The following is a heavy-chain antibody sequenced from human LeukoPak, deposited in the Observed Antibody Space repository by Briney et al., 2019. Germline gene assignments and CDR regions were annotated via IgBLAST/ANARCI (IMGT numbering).Heavy chain of an antibody. CDR3: AREGSSTYYYYYMDV. J-gene: IGHJ6*03. D-gene: IGHD1-26*01. CDR2: INWNGGST. Sequence: GGSLRLSCAASGFTFDAYAMSWVRQAPGKGLEWVSGINWNGGSTGYADSVKGRFTISRDNAKNSLYLQMNSLRAEDTVLYYCAREGSSTYYYYYMDVWGKGTTVTVSS. V-gene: IGHV3-20*04. CDR1: GFTFDAYA.